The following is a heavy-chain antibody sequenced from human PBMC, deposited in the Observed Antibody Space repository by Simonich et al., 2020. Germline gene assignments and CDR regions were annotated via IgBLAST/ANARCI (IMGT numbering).Heavy chain of an antibody. CDR3: AREYSSSSDPYWYFDL. Sequence: EVQLVESGGGLVQPGGSLRLSCAASGFTFSSYWISWVRQAPGKGLEGVANRKQDGSEKYYVDSVKGRFTISRDNAKNSLYLQMNSLRAEDTAVYYCAREYSSSSDPYWYFDLWGRGTLVTVSS. CDR2: RKQDGSEK. CDR1: GFTFSSYW. D-gene: IGHD6-6*01. J-gene: IGHJ2*01. V-gene: IGHV3-7*01.